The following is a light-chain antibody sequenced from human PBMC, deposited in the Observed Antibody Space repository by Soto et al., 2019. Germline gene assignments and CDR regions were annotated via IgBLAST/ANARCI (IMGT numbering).Light chain of an antibody. CDR1: QSASSRY. Sequence: EIVLTQSPGTLSLSPGERATLSCRAGQSASSRYLAWYQQKPGQAPRLLIYGASSRATGIPDRFSGSGSGTDFTLTISRLEPEEFAVYYCQQNGSSPWTFGELTKVEIK. V-gene: IGKV3-20*01. CDR2: GAS. CDR3: QQNGSSPWT. J-gene: IGKJ1*01.